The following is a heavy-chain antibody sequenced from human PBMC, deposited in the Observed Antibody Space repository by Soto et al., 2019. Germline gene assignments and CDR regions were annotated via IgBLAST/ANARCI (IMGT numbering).Heavy chain of an antibody. V-gene: IGHV1-69*13. J-gene: IGHJ4*02. CDR2: IIPIFGTA. D-gene: IGHD4-17*01. Sequence: GASVKVSCKASGGTFSSYAISWARQAPGQGLEWMGGIIPIFGTANYAQKFQGRVTITADESTSTAYMELSSLRSEDTAVYYCARETTVVTPGFDYWGQGTLVTVSS. CDR3: ARETTVVTPGFDY. CDR1: GGTFSSYA.